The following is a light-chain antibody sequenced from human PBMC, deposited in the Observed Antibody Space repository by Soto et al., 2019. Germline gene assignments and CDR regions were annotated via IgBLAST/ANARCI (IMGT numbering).Light chain of an antibody. V-gene: IGKV1-39*01. CDR3: QQSYSTPLA. CDR1: QSISSY. CDR2: AAS. Sequence: DIQMTQSPSSLSASVGDRVTITCRASQSISSYLNWYQQKPGKAPKLLIYAASSLPSGVPSRFSGSGSGTDCALTISSLQTQDFATYYCQQSYSTPLAFGGGTKVDIK. J-gene: IGKJ4*01.